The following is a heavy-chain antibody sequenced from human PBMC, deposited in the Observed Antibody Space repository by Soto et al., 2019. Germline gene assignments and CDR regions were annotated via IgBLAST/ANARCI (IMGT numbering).Heavy chain of an antibody. J-gene: IGHJ4*02. CDR1: GFTFSSYW. Sequence: EVQLVESGGGLVQPGGSLRLSCAASGFTFSSYWMHWVRQAPGKGLVWVSRINSDGSSTSYADSVKGRFTISRDNAKNTLYLQMNRLRAEDTAVYYCAREEGSGETNDYWGQGTLVTVSS. CDR2: INSDGSST. D-gene: IGHD7-27*01. CDR3: AREEGSGETNDY. V-gene: IGHV3-74*01.